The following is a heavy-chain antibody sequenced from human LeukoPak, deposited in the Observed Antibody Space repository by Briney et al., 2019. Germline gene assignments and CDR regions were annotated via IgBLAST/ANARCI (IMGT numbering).Heavy chain of an antibody. J-gene: IGHJ4*02. CDR2: INHSGST. CDR3: ARLNYGVSDY. D-gene: IGHD4-17*01. CDR1: GESLNSYY. V-gene: IGHV4-34*01. Sequence: PSETLSLTCAVYGESLNSYYWSWIRQPPGKGLEWIGEINHSGSTNYNPSLKSRVTISVDTSKNQFSLKLSSVTAADTAVYYCARLNYGVSDYWGQGTLVTVSS.